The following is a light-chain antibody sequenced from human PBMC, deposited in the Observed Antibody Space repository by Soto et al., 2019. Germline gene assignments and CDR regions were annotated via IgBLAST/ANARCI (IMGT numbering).Light chain of an antibody. J-gene: IGKJ3*01. CDR3: QQANTFPLT. Sequence: DIQMTQSPSSVSASVGDRVTITCRASQGIYNWLAWYQQKPGKAPKLPISAVSNLQSGVPSRFSGSGYGTDFTLTISSLQPEDFATYYCQQANTFPLTLGPGTKVDIK. CDR1: QGIYNW. V-gene: IGKV1D-12*01. CDR2: AVS.